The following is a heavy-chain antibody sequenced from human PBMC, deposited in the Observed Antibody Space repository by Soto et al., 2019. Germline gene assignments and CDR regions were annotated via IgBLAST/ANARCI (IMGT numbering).Heavy chain of an antibody. J-gene: IGHJ3*02. V-gene: IGHV1-2*04. Sequence: ASVKVSCKASGYTFTGYYMHWVRQAPGQGLEWMGWINPNSGGTNYAQKFQGWVTMTRDTSISTAYMELSRLRSDDTAVYYCARDSLANYDILTGLVAFHIWGQGTMITVSS. CDR2: INPNSGGT. CDR1: GYTFTGYY. D-gene: IGHD3-9*01. CDR3: ARDSLANYDILTGLVAFHI.